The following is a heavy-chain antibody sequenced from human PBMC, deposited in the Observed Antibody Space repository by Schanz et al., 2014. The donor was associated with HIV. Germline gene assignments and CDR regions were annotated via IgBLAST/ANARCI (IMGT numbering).Heavy chain of an antibody. Sequence: QVQLVESGGGVVQPGRSLRLSCAASGFTFSSYGMHWVRQAPGKGLEWVAVIWYDGSNKYYADSVKGRFTISRDNSRKTLYLQMNSLRAEDTAVYYCASPLLYDSLDVWGQGTTVTVSS. CDR2: IWYDGSNK. CDR3: ASPLLYDSLDV. CDR1: GFTFSSYG. J-gene: IGHJ6*02. V-gene: IGHV3-33*01. D-gene: IGHD3-22*01.